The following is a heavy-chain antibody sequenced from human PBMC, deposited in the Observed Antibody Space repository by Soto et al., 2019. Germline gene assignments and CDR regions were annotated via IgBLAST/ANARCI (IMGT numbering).Heavy chain of an antibody. D-gene: IGHD3-9*01. CDR1: GGSISSGDYY. CDR2: IYYSGST. Sequence: QVQLQESGPGLVKPSQTLSLTCTVSGGSISSGDYYWSWIRQPPGKGLEWIGYIYYSGSTYYNPSLKSRVTISVDTSKNQSSRKLSSVTAADPAVYYWARDYDILTGRDYWGQGTLVTVSS. J-gene: IGHJ4*02. V-gene: IGHV4-30-4*01. CDR3: ARDYDILTGRDY.